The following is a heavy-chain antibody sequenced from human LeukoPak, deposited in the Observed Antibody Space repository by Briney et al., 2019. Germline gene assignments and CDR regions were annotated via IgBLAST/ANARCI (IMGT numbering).Heavy chain of an antibody. CDR3: AKLGVRSSAGEDY. J-gene: IGHJ4*02. CDR2: VYGNGDGT. D-gene: IGHD3-10*01. Sequence: PGGSLRLSCAASGFSFSTYVMYWVRQAPGKGLEWVSAVYGNGDGTSYVDSVKDRFTISRDNSKNTLYLQMNSLRPEDTALYCCAKLGVRSSAGEDYWGQGTLVTVSS. CDR1: GFSFSTYV. V-gene: IGHV3-23*01.